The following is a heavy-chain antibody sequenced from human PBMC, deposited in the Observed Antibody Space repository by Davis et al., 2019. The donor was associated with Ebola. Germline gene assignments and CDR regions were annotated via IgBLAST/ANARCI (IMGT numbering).Heavy chain of an antibody. CDR3: ARVLREGGGSEIYYYYGMDV. CDR1: GFTFSSYA. J-gene: IGHJ6*02. CDR2: IGGSDGST. Sequence: GESLKISCAASGFTFSSYAMSWVRQAPGKGLEWVSAIGGSDGSTYYADSVKGRFTISRDNSKNTLYLQMNSLRAEDTAVYYCARVLREGGGSEIYYYYGMDVWGQGTTVTVSS. D-gene: IGHD3-16*01. V-gene: IGHV3-23*01.